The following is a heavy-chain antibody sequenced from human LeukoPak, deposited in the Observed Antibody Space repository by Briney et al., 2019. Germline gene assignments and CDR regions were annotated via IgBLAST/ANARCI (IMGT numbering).Heavy chain of an antibody. CDR3: ARDNSVGDNAWWFDP. Sequence: ASVKVSCKAFGYTFTSNYMHWVRQAPGQGPEWMGVISPSGGSTTYAQKFQGRVTLTRDMSTSTDYLELSSLRSEDTAVYYCARDNSVGDNAWWFDPWGQGTLVTVSS. CDR2: ISPSGGST. D-gene: IGHD1-26*01. V-gene: IGHV1-46*01. CDR1: GYTFTSNY. J-gene: IGHJ5*02.